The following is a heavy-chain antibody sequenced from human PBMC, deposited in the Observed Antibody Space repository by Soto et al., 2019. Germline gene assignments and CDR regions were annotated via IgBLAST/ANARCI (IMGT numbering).Heavy chain of an antibody. CDR1: GYSFTSYC. CDR3: AGREGYSYGSFYGMDV. Sequence: GESLKISCKGAGYSFTSYCIGGGRQIPWKGLEWMGIIYPGDSDTRYSPSFQGQVTISADKSISTAYLQWSSLKASDTAMYYCAGREGYSYGSFYGMDVWGQGTTVTVSS. V-gene: IGHV5-51*01. J-gene: IGHJ6*02. CDR2: IYPGDSDT. D-gene: IGHD5-18*01.